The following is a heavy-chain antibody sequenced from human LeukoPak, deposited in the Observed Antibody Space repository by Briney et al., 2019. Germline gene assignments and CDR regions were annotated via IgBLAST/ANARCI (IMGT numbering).Heavy chain of an antibody. Sequence: SETLSLTCTVSGGSISSYYWSWIRQPPGKGLEWIGYIYYSGSTNYNPSLKSRATISVDTSKNQFSLKLSSVTAADTAVYYCAGGGATLVFDYWGQGTLVTVSS. CDR1: GGSISSYY. CDR3: AGGGATLVFDY. D-gene: IGHD1-26*01. V-gene: IGHV4-59*01. CDR2: IYYSGST. J-gene: IGHJ4*02.